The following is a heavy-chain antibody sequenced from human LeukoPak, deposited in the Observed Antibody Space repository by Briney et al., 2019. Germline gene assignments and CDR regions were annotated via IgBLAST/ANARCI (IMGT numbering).Heavy chain of an antibody. J-gene: IGHJ4*02. CDR3: ARHGGLQLGMGFDY. Sequence: GESLKISCKSSGYGFTSYWISWVRQMPGKGLEWMGSIYPGDSDTRHSPSFQGQVTISADKSISTAYLQWSSPKASDTAMYYCARHGGLQLGMGFDYWGQGTLVTVSS. V-gene: IGHV5-51*01. CDR1: GYGFTSYW. D-gene: IGHD6-6*01. CDR2: IYPGDSDT.